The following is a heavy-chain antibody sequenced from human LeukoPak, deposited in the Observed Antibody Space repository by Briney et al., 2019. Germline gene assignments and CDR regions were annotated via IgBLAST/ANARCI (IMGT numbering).Heavy chain of an antibody. J-gene: IGHJ6*04. CDR2: IWYDGSSK. CDR1: GFTFSSYG. D-gene: IGHD2-2*01. Sequence: GGSLRLSCAASGFTFSSYGMHWVRQAPGKGLEWVAVIWYDGSSKYYADSVKGRFTISRDNSKNTLYLQMNSLRAEDTAVYYCARDGCSSTSCYPNYYYYGMDVWGKGTTVTVSS. CDR3: ARDGCSSTSCYPNYYYYGMDV. V-gene: IGHV3-33*01.